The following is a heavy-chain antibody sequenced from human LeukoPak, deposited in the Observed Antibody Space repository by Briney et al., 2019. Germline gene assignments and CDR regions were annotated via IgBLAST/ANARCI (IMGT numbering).Heavy chain of an antibody. D-gene: IGHD5-18*01. Sequence: PGGSLRLSCAASGFTFDDYAMHWVRQAPGKGLEWVSGISWSSGSIGYADSVKGRFTISRDNAKNSLYLQMNSLRAEDTALYYCAKDMGYSYLYYFDYWGQGTLVTVSS. CDR1: GFTFDDYA. CDR2: ISWSSGSI. J-gene: IGHJ4*02. V-gene: IGHV3-9*01. CDR3: AKDMGYSYLYYFDY.